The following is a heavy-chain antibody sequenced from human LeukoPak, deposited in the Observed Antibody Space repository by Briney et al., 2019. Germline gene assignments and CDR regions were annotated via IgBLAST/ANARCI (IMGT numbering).Heavy chain of an antibody. CDR3: ARDPPPQDGSGSPFDY. CDR2: IWYDGSNK. Sequence: GGSLRLSCAASGFTFSNYGMHWVRQAPGKGLEWVAVIWYDGSNKYYADSVKGRFTISRDNSKNTLYLQMNSLRAEDTAVYYCARDPPPQDGSGSPFDYWGQGTLVTVSS. D-gene: IGHD3-10*01. V-gene: IGHV3-33*01. CDR1: GFTFSNYG. J-gene: IGHJ4*02.